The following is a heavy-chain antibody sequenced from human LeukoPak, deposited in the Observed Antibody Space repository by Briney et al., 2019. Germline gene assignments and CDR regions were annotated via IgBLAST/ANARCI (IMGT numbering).Heavy chain of an antibody. Sequence: SETLSLTCTVSGGSISSGSYYWTWIRQPAGKGLEWIGRIYTSGSTNYNPSLKSRVTISVDTSKNQFSLKLSSVTAADTAVYYCARVNTAMVTGFDYWGQGTLVTVPS. J-gene: IGHJ4*02. CDR1: GGSISSGSYY. CDR2: IYTSGST. D-gene: IGHD5-18*01. V-gene: IGHV4-61*02. CDR3: ARVNTAMVTGFDY.